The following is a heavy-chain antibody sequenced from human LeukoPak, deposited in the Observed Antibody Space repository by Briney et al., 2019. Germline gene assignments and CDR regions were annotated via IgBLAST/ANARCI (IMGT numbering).Heavy chain of an antibody. D-gene: IGHD1-26*01. CDR1: GFTFGDYA. V-gene: IGHV3-49*03. CDR3: TISESGTYKGGFDF. J-gene: IGHJ4*02. Sequence: PGGSLRLSCTASGFTFGDYAMNWFRQAPGKGLEWVCFIRSKTYGGTGEYAASVKGRFTISRDDSKSIAHLQMNSLKTEDTAVYYCTISESGTYKGGFDFWGRGTLVTVSS. CDR2: IRSKTYGGTG.